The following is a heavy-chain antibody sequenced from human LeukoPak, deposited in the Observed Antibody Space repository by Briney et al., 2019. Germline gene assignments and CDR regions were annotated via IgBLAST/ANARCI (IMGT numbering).Heavy chain of an antibody. V-gene: IGHV5-10-1*01. J-gene: IGHJ3*02. D-gene: IGHD4-23*01. CDR1: GYSFTSYW. CDR3: ARGDDYGGAFDM. CDR2: IDPGDSST. Sequence: GESLKISCKGSGYSFTSYWISWVRQMPGKGLEWMGRIDPGDSSTNYSPSFQGHVTISADKSISTAYLQWGSLKASDTAMYYCARGDDYGGAFDMWGQGTMVTVSS.